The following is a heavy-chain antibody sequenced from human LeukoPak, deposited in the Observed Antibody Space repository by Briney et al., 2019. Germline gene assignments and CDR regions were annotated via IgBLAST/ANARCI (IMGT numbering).Heavy chain of an antibody. CDR1: GYTFTSYG. Sequence: ASVKVSCKASGYTFTSYGISWARQAPGQGLEWMGWISAYNGNTNYAQKLQGRVNMTTDTSTRTAYMEMRSLRSDDTAVYYCARVYDSSGYPPALFDYWGQGALVTVSS. D-gene: IGHD3-22*01. CDR3: ARVYDSSGYPPALFDY. CDR2: ISAYNGNT. J-gene: IGHJ4*02. V-gene: IGHV1-18*01.